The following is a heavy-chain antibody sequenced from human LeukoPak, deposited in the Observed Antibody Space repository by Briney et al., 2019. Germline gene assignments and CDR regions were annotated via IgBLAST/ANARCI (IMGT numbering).Heavy chain of an antibody. CDR1: GGSFSGYY. D-gene: IGHD6-13*01. CDR3: AREIRYKTLAAAVDTFDY. V-gene: IGHV4-34*01. CDR2: INHSGST. Sequence: SETLSLTCAVYGGSFSGYYWSWIRQPPGKGLEWIGEINHSGSTNYNPSLKSRVTISVDTSKNQFSLKLSSVTAADTAVYYCAREIRYKTLAAAVDTFDYWGQGTLVTVSS. J-gene: IGHJ4*02.